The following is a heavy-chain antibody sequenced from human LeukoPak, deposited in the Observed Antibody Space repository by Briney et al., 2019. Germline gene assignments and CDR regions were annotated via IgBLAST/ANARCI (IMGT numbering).Heavy chain of an antibody. CDR3: AREDTTGWFDP. J-gene: IGHJ5*02. CDR1: GFTVSSNY. Sequence: GGSLRLSRAASGFTVSSNYMSWVRQAPGKGLEWVSVIYSGGSTYYADSVKGRFTISRDNSKNTLYLQMNSLRAEDTAVYYCAREDTTGWFDPWGQGTLVTVSS. CDR2: IYSGGST. D-gene: IGHD4-17*01. V-gene: IGHV3-53*01.